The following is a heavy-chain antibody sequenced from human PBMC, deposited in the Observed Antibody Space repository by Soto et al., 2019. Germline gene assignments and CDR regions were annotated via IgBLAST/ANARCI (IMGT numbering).Heavy chain of an antibody. CDR3: ARSVVGHFDY. V-gene: IGHV3-48*02. CDR1: GFRFSIYS. Sequence: EVQLVESGGALVQRGGSLTLSCAASGFRFSIYSMNWVRQAPGKGLEWSAYITSDTKTIKYAESVKGRFTISRDNAKNSVYLQMDNLSDEDTAVYYCARSVVGHFDYWGQGTVVTVSS. CDR2: ITSDTKTI. D-gene: IGHD2-15*01. J-gene: IGHJ4*02.